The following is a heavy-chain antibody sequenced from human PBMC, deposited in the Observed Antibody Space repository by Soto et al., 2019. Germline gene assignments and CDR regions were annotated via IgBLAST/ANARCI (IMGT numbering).Heavy chain of an antibody. Sequence: QVQLQQWGAGLLKPSETLSLTCAVYGGSLSHYYWTWVRQPPGKGLEWIGEINDSGSTNYNPSLKGRVSIAVXXSXNXXSLKLSSLTAADTGGFYCARPLGAGAAAGRNAFEIWGQGTMVTVSS. CDR3: ARPLGAGAAAGRNAFEI. CDR1: GGSLSHYY. J-gene: IGHJ3*02. V-gene: IGHV4-34*01. D-gene: IGHD6-13*01. CDR2: INDSGST.